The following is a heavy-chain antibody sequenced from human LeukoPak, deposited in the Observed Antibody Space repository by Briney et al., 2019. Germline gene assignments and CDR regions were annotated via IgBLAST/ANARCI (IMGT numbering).Heavy chain of an antibody. V-gene: IGHV4-59*12. CDR1: GGSISSYY. Sequence: SETLSLTCTVSGGSISSYYWSWIRQPPGKGLEWIGYIYYSGSTNYNPSLKSRVTISVDTSKNQFSLKLSSVTAADTAVYYCARPPPHPWGYDWYFDLWGRGTLVTVSS. CDR2: IYYSGST. CDR3: ARPPPHPWGYDWYFDL. D-gene: IGHD3-16*01. J-gene: IGHJ2*01.